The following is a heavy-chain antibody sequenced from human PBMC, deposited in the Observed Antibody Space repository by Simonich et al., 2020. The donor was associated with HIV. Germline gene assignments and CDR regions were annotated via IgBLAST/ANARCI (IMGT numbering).Heavy chain of an antibody. J-gene: IGHJ4*02. CDR1: GGSFSGYY. CDR3: ARRHPTTVTTPYFDY. Sequence: QVQLQQWGAGLLKPSETLSLTCAVYGGSFSGYYWSWIRQPAGKGLEWIGEINNSGSTNYNPSLKSRVTISVETSKNQFSLKLSSVTAADTAVYYCARRHPTTVTTPYFDYWGQGTLVTVSS. D-gene: IGHD4-17*01. V-gene: IGHV4-34*01. CDR2: INNSGST.